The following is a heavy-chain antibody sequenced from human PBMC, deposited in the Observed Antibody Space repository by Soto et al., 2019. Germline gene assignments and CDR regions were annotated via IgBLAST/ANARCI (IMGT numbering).Heavy chain of an antibody. V-gene: IGHV4-30-2*05. CDR3: ARGSYYYDSSGYYHF. D-gene: IGHD3-22*01. J-gene: IGHJ4*02. CDR1: GGSISSGDYS. Sequence: SDTLSLTCALSGGSISSGDYSWTFIVLPPGKGPEWIGYIYHSGSTYYNPSLKSRVTISVDTSKNQFSLKLSSVTAADTAVYYCARGSYYYDSSGYYHFWGQVTLVSVS. CDR2: IYHSGST.